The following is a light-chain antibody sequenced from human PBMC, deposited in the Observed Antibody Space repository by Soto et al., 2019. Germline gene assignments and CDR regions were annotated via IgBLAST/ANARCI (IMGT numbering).Light chain of an antibody. V-gene: IGLV4-69*01. CDR1: SGHSSYA. CDR3: QNWGTGTYWV. Sequence: QSVLTQSPSASASLGASVKLTCTLSSGHSSYAIAWHQQQPEKGPRFLMKLNSDGSHTKGDGIPDRFSGSSYGAERYLTISSLQSEDEADYYCQNWGTGTYWVFGGGTKLTVL. CDR2: LNSDGSH. J-gene: IGLJ3*02.